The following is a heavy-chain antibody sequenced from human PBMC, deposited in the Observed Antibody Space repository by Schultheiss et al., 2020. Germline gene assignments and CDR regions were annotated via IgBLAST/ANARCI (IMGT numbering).Heavy chain of an antibody. CDR2: IYYSGST. CDR3: ARRITMIVVAWGWFDP. V-gene: IGHV4-59*12. J-gene: IGHJ5*02. CDR1: GGSISSYY. Sequence: SETLSLTCTVSGGSISSYYWSWIRQTPGKGLEWIGYIYYSGSTYYNPSLKSRVTISVDTSKNQFSLKLSSVTAADTAVYYCARRITMIVVAWGWFDPWGQGTLVTVSS. D-gene: IGHD3-22*01.